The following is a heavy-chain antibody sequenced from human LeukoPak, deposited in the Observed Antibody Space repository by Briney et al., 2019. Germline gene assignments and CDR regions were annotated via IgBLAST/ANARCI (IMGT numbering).Heavy chain of an antibody. CDR3: AREEYFQDSNGYSYYFHS. Sequence: SETLTLTCTVSGGSIGWDYWSWIRQSAGKGLEWIGRIYKSGSTNYNPSFRSRVTMSVDTSKNQFSLNVTSVTAADTAVYYCAREEYFQDSNGYSYYFHSWGQGSLVTVSS. CDR2: IYKSGST. V-gene: IGHV4-4*07. D-gene: IGHD3-22*01. CDR1: GGSIGWDY. J-gene: IGHJ4*02.